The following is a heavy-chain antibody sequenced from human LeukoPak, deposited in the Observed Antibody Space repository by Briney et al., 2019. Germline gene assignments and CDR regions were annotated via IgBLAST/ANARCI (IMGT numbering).Heavy chain of an antibody. J-gene: IGHJ4*02. CDR3: AKRPTPGYSSSWYIVH. V-gene: IGHV3-43*01. D-gene: IGHD6-13*01. CDR2: ISWDGAST. Sequence: GGSLRLSCAASGFTFDDYDMFWVRQAPGKGLEWVSLISWDGASTKYADFVKGRFTISRDNSKNSLYLQMNSLRTEDTALYYCAKRPTPGYSSSWYIVHWGQGTLVTVSS. CDR1: GFTFDDYD.